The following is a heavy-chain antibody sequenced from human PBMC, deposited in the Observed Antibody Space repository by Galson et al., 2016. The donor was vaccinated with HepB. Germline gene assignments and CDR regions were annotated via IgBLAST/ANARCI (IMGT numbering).Heavy chain of an antibody. V-gene: IGHV3-23*01. CDR3: ARPFSSGWSPIDY. Sequence: SLRLSCAASGFTFTNYAMTWVRQAPGKGLEWVSAITGSGGSTYYADSVKGRFTISRDTSKNTLYLQLNSLRAEDTAVYYCARPFSSGWSPIDYWGQGTLVTVSS. CDR1: GFTFTNYA. J-gene: IGHJ4*02. CDR2: ITGSGGST. D-gene: IGHD6-19*01.